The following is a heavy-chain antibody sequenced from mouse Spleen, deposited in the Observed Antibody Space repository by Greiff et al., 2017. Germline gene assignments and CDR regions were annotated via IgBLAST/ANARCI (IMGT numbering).Heavy chain of an antibody. J-gene: IGHJ3*01. V-gene: IGHV1-19*01. CDR1: GYTFTDYY. CDR2: INPYNGGT. D-gene: IGHD2-5*01. CDR3: ARYSNYPGWFAY. Sequence: VQLKQSGPVLVKPGASVKMSCKASGYTFTDYYMNWVKQSHGKSLEWIGVINPYNGGTSYNQKFKGKATLTVDKSSSTAYMELNSLTSEDSAVYYCARYSNYPGWFAYWGQGTLVTVSA.